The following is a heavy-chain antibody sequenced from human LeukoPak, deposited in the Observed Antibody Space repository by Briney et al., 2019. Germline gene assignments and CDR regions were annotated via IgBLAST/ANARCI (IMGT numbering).Heavy chain of an antibody. Sequence: ASVKVSCKVSGYTLTELSMHWVRQAPGKGLEWMGGFDPEDGETIYAQKFQGRVTMTEDTSTDTAHMELSSLRSEDTAVYYCATWGTGTTVLPVFDPWGQGTLVTVSS. V-gene: IGHV1-24*01. D-gene: IGHD1-7*01. CDR1: GYTLTELS. CDR3: ATWGTGTTVLPVFDP. CDR2: FDPEDGET. J-gene: IGHJ5*02.